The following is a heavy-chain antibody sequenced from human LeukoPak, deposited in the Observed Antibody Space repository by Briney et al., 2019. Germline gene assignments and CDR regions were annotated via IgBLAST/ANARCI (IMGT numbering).Heavy chain of an antibody. Sequence: GGSLRLSCAASGFTVSSNYMSWVRQAPGKGLEWGSVIYSGGSTYYADSVKGRFTISRDNSKNTLYLQMNSLRAEDTAVYYCARDHRGGLLRYFDWAFDYWGQGTLVTVSS. CDR2: IYSGGST. V-gene: IGHV3-66*01. CDR1: GFTVSSNY. J-gene: IGHJ4*02. D-gene: IGHD3-9*01. CDR3: ARDHRGGLLRYFDWAFDY.